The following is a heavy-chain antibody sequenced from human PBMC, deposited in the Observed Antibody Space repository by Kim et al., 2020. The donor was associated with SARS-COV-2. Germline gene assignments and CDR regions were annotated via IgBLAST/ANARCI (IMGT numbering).Heavy chain of an antibody. D-gene: IGHD3-3*01. CDR1: GGSISSSSYY. CDR2: IYYSGST. V-gene: IGHV4-39*07. Sequence: SETLSLTCTVSGGSISSSSYYWGWIRQPPGKGLEWIGSIYYSGSTYYNPSLKSRVTISVDTSKNQFSLKLSSVTAADTAVYYCARVCYYDFWSGYPSATNYYYGMDVWGQGTTVTVSS. CDR3: ARVCYYDFWSGYPSATNYYYGMDV. J-gene: IGHJ6*02.